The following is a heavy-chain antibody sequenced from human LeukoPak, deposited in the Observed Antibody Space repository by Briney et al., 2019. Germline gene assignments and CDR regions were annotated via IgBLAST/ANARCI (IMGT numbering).Heavy chain of an antibody. CDR3: GRSGRYRPSDL. J-gene: IGHJ5*02. CDR2: TRNKANSYTT. CDR1: RFIFSSYA. V-gene: IGHV3-72*01. Sequence: PGGSLRLSCAASRFIFSSYAMSWVRQAPGKGLEWVGRTRNKANSYTTEYAAYVKGRFTISRDDPKNLLYLQMNSLKSEDTAVYYCGRSGRYRPSDLWGQGTLVTVSS. D-gene: IGHD1-26*01.